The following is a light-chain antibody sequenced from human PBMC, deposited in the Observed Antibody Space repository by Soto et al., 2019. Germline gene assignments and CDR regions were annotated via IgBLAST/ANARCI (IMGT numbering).Light chain of an antibody. J-gene: IGKJ4*01. CDR3: QPRAHWQLT. CDR2: DAF. Sequence: EIVLTQSPATLSLSPGERATLSCRASQSVTTYLAWYQQKPGQAPRLLIYDAFYRATGIPDRFSGSGSGTDFTLTISRLEPEDFAVYYCQPRAHWQLTFGGGTKVEVK. CDR1: QSVTTY. V-gene: IGKV3-11*01.